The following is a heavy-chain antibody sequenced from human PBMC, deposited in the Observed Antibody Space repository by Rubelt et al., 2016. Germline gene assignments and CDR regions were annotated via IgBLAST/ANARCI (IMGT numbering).Heavy chain of an antibody. D-gene: IGHD6-13*01. V-gene: IGHV4-59*01. Sequence: QVQLQESGPGLVKPSETLSLSCTVSGGSISTYYWSWIRQHPGKGLEWIGYIYSSGSTNYNASLKSRVTISVDTSKNQFSLKLSSVTAADTAVYYCARVGYSSSWYVPYWGQGTLVTVSS. CDR1: GGSISTYY. CDR3: ARVGYSSSWYVPY. CDR2: IYSSGST. J-gene: IGHJ4*02.